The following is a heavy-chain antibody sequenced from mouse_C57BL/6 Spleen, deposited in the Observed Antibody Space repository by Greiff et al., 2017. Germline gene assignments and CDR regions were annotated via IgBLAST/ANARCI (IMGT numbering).Heavy chain of an antibody. CDR3: ARSDYGNYDYFDY. J-gene: IGHJ2*01. V-gene: IGHV1-55*01. CDR1: GYTFTSYW. Sequence: VQLQQPGAELVKPGASEKMSCKASGYTFTSYWITWVKQRPGQGLEWIGDIYPGSGSTNYNEKFKSKATLTVDTSSSTAYMQLSSLTSEDSAVYYCARSDYGNYDYFDYWGQGTTLTVSS. D-gene: IGHD2-1*01. CDR2: IYPGSGST.